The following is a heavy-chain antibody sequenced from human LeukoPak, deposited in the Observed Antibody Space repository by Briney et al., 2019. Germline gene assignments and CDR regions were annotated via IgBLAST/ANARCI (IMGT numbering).Heavy chain of an antibody. Sequence: TSETLSLTCTVSGGSISSSSYCWGRIRQPPGKGLEGIGSIYYSRSTYYTPSLKIRVTITLDTTKHPFSLKLSSVTAEGTGVYYCARGDYYDSSQYFDYWGQGTLVTVSS. CDR1: GGSISSSSYC. J-gene: IGHJ4*02. D-gene: IGHD3-22*01. V-gene: IGHV4-39*07. CDR2: IYYSRST. CDR3: ARGDYYDSSQYFDY.